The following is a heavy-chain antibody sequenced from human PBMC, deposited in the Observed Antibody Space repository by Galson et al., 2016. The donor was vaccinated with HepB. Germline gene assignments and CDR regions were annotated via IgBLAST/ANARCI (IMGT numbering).Heavy chain of an antibody. CDR1: GFSFSNYY. Sequence: SLRLSCAASGFSFSNYYMTWIRKAPGKGLEWISYISSTSTYTNYADSVKGRFTISRDNSKNTLYLQMNSLRAEDTAVYYCARDGDVDTAMVTPELGYWGQGTLVTGSS. V-gene: IGHV3-11*06. J-gene: IGHJ4*02. D-gene: IGHD5-18*01. CDR2: ISSTSTYT. CDR3: ARDGDVDTAMVTPELGY.